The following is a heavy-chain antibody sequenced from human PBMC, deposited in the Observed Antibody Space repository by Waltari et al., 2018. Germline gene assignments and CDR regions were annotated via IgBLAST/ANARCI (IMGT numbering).Heavy chain of an antibody. V-gene: IGHV3-7*03. J-gene: IGHJ4*02. CDR3: ARGSADFVRFWDS. Sequence: EVYLAESGGGLVQRGGSLRLSCAASGFELRMYSMSWVRQAPGKGLEWVANIRFEGTGQYYADSVAGRFTTSRDNTKNSLYLQMDRLRDDDTAVYYCARGSADFVRFWDSWGQGTLVTVSS. D-gene: IGHD3-10*01. CDR1: GFELRMYS. CDR2: IRFEGTGQ.